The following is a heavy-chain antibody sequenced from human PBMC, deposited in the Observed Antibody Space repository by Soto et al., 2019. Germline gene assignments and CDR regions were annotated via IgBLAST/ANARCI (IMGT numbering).Heavy chain of an antibody. CDR3: ARDPLSSFAMDV. D-gene: IGHD3-10*02. V-gene: IGHV1-69*13. CDR2: IIPTFGRT. Sequence: ASVKVSCKASGDTFSSYAISWVRQAPGKGLEWMGKIIPTFGRTNYAQKFQGRLTISANDSTSTAYMELSSLLSEDTAVYCCARDPLSSFAMDVWGQGTTVTVSS. J-gene: IGHJ6*02. CDR1: GDTFSSYA.